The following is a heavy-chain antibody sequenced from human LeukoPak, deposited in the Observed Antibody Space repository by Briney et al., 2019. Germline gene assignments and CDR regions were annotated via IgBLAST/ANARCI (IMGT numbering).Heavy chain of an antibody. Sequence: SETLSLTCTVSGGSISSYFWSWIRQPAGKGLEWIGRIYSSGNTNYNPSFKSRVTMSVDTSKNQFSLKLSSVTAADTAVYYCAREGGFYRPLDYSGQGTLVTVSS. CDR2: IYSSGNT. CDR1: GGSISSYF. J-gene: IGHJ4*02. D-gene: IGHD3-3*01. CDR3: AREGGFYRPLDY. V-gene: IGHV4-4*07.